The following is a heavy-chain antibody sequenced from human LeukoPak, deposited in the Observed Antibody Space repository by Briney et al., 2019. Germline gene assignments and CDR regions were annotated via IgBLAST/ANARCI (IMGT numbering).Heavy chain of an antibody. V-gene: IGHV4-61*01. CDR1: GGSISSSSYY. CDR3: ARENSYYDSSGYYYGSGYFDY. Sequence: SETLSLTCTVSGGSISSSSYYWSWIRQPPGKGLEWIGYIYYSGSTNYNPSLKSRVTISVDTSKNQFSLRLSSVTAADTAVYYCARENSYYDSSGYYYGSGYFDYWGQGTLVTVSS. CDR2: IYYSGST. J-gene: IGHJ4*02. D-gene: IGHD3-22*01.